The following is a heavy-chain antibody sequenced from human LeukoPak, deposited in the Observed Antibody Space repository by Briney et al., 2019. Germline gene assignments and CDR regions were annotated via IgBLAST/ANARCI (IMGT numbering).Heavy chain of an antibody. V-gene: IGHV3-30*02. D-gene: IGHD6-13*01. CDR1: GFTFSSYG. CDR2: IRYDGSNK. J-gene: IGHJ5*02. Sequence: PGGSLRLSCAASGFTFSSYGMHWVRQAPGKGLEWVSFIRYDGSNKYYADSVKGRFTISRDNSKNTLYLQMNSLRAEDTAVYYCAKVAGYSNSLFDPWGQGTLVTVSS. CDR3: AKVAGYSNSLFDP.